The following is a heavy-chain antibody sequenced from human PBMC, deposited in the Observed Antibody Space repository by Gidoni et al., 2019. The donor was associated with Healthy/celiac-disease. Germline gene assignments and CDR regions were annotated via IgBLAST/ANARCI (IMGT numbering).Heavy chain of an antibody. CDR3: ARVYSSGWYDPPRYYFDY. V-gene: IGHV4-59*01. CDR2: IYYSGST. J-gene: IGHJ4*02. D-gene: IGHD6-19*01. CDR1: GGSISSYY. Sequence: QVQLQASGPGLVKPSETLSLTCPVSGGSISSYYWSWIRQPPGKGLEWIGYIYYSGSTNYNPSLKSRVTISVDTSKNQFSLKLSSVTAADTAVYYCARVYSSGWYDPPRYYFDYWGQGTLVTVSS.